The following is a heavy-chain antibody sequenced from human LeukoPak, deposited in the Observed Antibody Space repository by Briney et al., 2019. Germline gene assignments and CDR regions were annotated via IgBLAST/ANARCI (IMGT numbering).Heavy chain of an antibody. J-gene: IGHJ4*02. CDR2: INHSGST. CDR3: ARMRPGKFDY. CDR1: GGSSSGYY. V-gene: IGHV4-34*01. D-gene: IGHD4-23*01. Sequence: SETLSLTCAVYGGSSSGYYWSWIRQPPGKGLEWIGEINHSGSTNYNPSLKSRVTISVDTSKNQFSLKLSSVTAADTAVYYCARMRPGKFDYWGQGTLVTVSS.